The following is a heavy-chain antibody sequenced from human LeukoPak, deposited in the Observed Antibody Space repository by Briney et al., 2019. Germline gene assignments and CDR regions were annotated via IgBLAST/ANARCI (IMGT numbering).Heavy chain of an antibody. CDR1: GYTFTGYY. D-gene: IGHD6-13*01. J-gene: IGHJ5*02. CDR2: INPNSGGT. CDR3: ARELSAAAGLNWFDP. Sequence: ASVKVSCKASGYTFTGYYMHWVRQAPGQGLEWMGLINPNSGGTNYAQKFQGRGTMTRDTSISTAYMELSRLRSDDTAVYYCARELSAAAGLNWFDPWGQGTLVTVSS. V-gene: IGHV1-2*02.